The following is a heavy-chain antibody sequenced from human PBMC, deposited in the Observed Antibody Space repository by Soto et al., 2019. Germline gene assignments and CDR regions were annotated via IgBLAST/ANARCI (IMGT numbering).Heavy chain of an antibody. CDR3: ARRATERHFDY. J-gene: IGHJ4*02. V-gene: IGHV1-2*02. D-gene: IGHD2-21*02. CDR1: GYTFTDYF. CDR2: INPNTGGR. Sequence: ASVKVSCKTSGYTFTDYFIHWVRLAPGQGPEWMGWINPNTGGRGYEQNFQGRVTMTRDSAITTTYMELTRLTSDDTAVYYCARRATERHFDYLGQGTLVTVSS.